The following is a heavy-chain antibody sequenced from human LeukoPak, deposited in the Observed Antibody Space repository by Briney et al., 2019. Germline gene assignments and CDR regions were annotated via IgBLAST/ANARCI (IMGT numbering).Heavy chain of an antibody. J-gene: IGHJ3*02. CDR1: GYIFTSYW. CDR3: ARGAKWDLQAFDI. Sequence: GESLKISCKGSGYIFTSYWIGWVRQMPGKGLEWLGTIYPGDSDIKYSPSFQGQVTISADKSISTAYLQWSSLRASDTAMYYCARGAKWDLQAFDIWGQGTMVTVSS. V-gene: IGHV5-51*01. CDR2: IYPGDSDI. D-gene: IGHD1-26*01.